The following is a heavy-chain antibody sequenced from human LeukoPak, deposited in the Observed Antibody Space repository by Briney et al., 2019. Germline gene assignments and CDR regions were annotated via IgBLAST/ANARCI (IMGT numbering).Heavy chain of an antibody. CDR2: IYHSGST. J-gene: IGHJ4*02. V-gene: IGHV4-4*02. D-gene: IGHD3-10*01. CDR1: GGSISSANW. CDR3: ARDQTYSGSGIYTYFDY. Sequence: SGTLSLTCAVSGGSISSANWWSWVRQPPGKGLEWIGEIYHSGSTNYNPSLESRVTISADTSKNHFSLKLSSVTAADTAMYYCARDQTYSGSGIYTYFDYWGQGILVTVSS.